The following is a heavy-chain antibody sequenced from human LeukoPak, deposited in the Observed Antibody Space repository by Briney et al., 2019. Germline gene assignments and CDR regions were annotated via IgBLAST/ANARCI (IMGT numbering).Heavy chain of an antibody. D-gene: IGHD5-24*01. CDR2: IYYSGST. CDR3: ARGDGYNLY. CDR1: GGSISNYY. J-gene: IGHJ4*02. V-gene: IGHV4-59*01. Sequence: SETLSLTCTVSGGSISNYYWSWIRQPPGKGLEWIGYIYYSGSTNYNPSLKSRVTISVDTSKDQFSLKLSSVTAADTAVYYCARGDGYNLYWGQGTLVTVSS.